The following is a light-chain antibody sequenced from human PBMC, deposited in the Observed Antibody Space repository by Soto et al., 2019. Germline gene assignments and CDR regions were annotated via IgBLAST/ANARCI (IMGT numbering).Light chain of an antibody. CDR1: QSVDNY. V-gene: IGKV3-11*01. CDR3: QKRDNHVCA. J-gene: IGKJ2*01. Sequence: EAVLTQSPATLSLSPGESATLSCRASQSVDNYLAWYQQKPGQAPRLLIYDTSNRATGVPARFSGSGSGTDFTLTISSLEPEDFVVYYCQKRDNHVCAFGQGTKLEIK. CDR2: DTS.